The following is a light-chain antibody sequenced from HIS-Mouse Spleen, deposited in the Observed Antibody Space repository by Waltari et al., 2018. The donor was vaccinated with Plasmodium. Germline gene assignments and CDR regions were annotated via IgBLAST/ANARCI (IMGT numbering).Light chain of an antibody. CDR2: EGS. Sequence: QSALTQPASVSGSPGQSTTLSCTGTSSDVGRYNLVPWYQQPPGKAPKLMIYEGSKRPSGVSNRFSGSKSGNTASLTISGLQAEDEADYYCCSYAGSSTYVFGTGTKVTVL. CDR3: CSYAGSSTYV. CDR1: SSDVGRYNL. V-gene: IGLV2-23*01. J-gene: IGLJ1*01.